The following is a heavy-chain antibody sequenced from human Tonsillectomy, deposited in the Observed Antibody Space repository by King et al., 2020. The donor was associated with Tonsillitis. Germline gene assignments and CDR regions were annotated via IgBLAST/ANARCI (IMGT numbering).Heavy chain of an antibody. CDR2: IYPGDSDT. CDR1: GYSFTSYW. D-gene: IGHD3-10*01. J-gene: IGHJ4*02. CDR3: AIYYYGSGSYYSSFDH. Sequence: VQLVESGAEVKKPGESLKISCKGSGYSFTSYWIGWVRQMPGKGLEGMGIIYPGDSDTRYSPSFQGQVTISADKSISTAYLQWSSLKAADTAMYYCAIYYYGSGSYYSSFDHWGQGTLVTVSS. V-gene: IGHV5-51*01.